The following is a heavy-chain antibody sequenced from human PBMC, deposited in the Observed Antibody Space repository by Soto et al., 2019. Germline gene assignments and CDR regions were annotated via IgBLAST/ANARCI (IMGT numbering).Heavy chain of an antibody. J-gene: IGHJ4*02. V-gene: IGHV3-48*01. CDR1: GFTFSSYS. Sequence: PGGSLRLSCAASGFTFSSYSMNWVRQAPGKGLEWVSYISSSSSTIYYADSVKGRFTISRDNAKNSLYLQMNSLRAEDTAVYYCARDVWTNNFDYWGQGTLVTVSS. D-gene: IGHD3-16*01. CDR3: ARDVWTNNFDY. CDR2: ISSSSSTI.